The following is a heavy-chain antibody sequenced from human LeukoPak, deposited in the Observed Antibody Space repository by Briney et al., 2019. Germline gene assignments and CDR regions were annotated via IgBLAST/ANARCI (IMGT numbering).Heavy chain of an antibody. CDR3: ARGLRRRLEPSPFGP. V-gene: IGHV4-34*01. D-gene: IGHD1-1*01. CDR2: INHSGST. CDR1: GGSFSGYY. Sequence: ASETLSLTCAVYGGSFSGYYWSWIRQPPGKGLEWIGEINHSGSTNYNPSLKSRVTISVDTSKNQFSLKLSSVTAADTAVYYCARGLRRRLEPSPFGPWGQGTLVTVSS. J-gene: IGHJ5*02.